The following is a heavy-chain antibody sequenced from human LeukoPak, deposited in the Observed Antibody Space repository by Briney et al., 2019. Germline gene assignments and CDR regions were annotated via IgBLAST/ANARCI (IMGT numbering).Heavy chain of an antibody. J-gene: IGHJ3*02. V-gene: IGHV3-21*01. CDR3: ARDLYGSGSWHDAFDI. D-gene: IGHD3-10*01. Sequence: GGSLRLSCAASGFTFANAWMNWVRQAPGKGLEWVSSISSSSSYIYYADSVKGRFTISRDNAKNSLYLQMNSLRAEDTAVYYCARDLYGSGSWHDAFDIWGQGTMATVSS. CDR1: GFTFANAW. CDR2: ISSSSSYI.